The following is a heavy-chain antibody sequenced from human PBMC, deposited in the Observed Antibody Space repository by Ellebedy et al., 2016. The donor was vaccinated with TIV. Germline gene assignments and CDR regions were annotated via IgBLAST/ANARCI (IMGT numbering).Heavy chain of an antibody. J-gene: IGHJ4*02. CDR1: GFTVSSNY. D-gene: IGHD6-13*01. CDR3: ARAPGTDY. Sequence: GESLKISCAASGFTVSSNYMSWVRQAPGKGLEWVSAISGSGGSTYYADSVKGRFTISRDNSKNTLYLQMNSLRAEDTAVYYCARAPGTDYWGQGTLVTVSS. V-gene: IGHV3-23*01. CDR2: ISGSGGST.